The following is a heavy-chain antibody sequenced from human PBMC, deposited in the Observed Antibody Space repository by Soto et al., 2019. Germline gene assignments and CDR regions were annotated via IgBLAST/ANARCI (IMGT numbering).Heavy chain of an antibody. CDR2: IYYSGST. V-gene: IGHV4-39*01. D-gene: IGHD6-6*01. J-gene: IGHJ5*02. CDR1: GGSISSSSYY. Sequence: SETLSLTCTVSGGSISSSSYYWGWIRQPPGKGLEWIGSIYYSGSTYYNPSLKSRVTISVDTSKNQFSLKLSSVTAADTAVYYCARQAGSSSRSHWFDTWGKGTLVTVS. CDR3: ARQAGSSSRSHWFDT.